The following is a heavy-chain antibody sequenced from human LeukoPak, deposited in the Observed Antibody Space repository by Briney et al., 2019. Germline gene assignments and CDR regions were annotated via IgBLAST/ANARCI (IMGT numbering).Heavy chain of an antibody. CDR1: GYTFTSYY. CDR3: ARSDYDILTGYYTENFNWFDP. V-gene: IGHV1-46*01. J-gene: IGHJ5*02. CDR2: INPSGGST. Sequence: ASVKLSCKASGYTFTSYYMHWVRQAPGQGLEWMGIINPSGGSTSYAQKFQGRVTMTRDMSTSTVYMELSSLRSEDTAVYYCARSDYDILTGYYTENFNWFDPWGQGTLVTVSS. D-gene: IGHD3-9*01.